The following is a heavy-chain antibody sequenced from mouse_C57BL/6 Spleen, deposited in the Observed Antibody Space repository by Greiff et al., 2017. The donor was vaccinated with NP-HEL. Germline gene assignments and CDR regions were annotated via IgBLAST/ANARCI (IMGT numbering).Heavy chain of an antibody. CDR1: GFTFSDYG. D-gene: IGHD4-1*01. CDR2: ISSGSSTI. Sequence: EVQRVESGGGLVKPGGSLKLSCAASGFTFSDYGMHWVRQAPEKGLEWVAYISSGSSTIYYADTVKGRFTISRDNAKNTLFLQMTSLRSEDTAMYYCAKGELYAMDYWGQGTSVTVSS. J-gene: IGHJ4*01. V-gene: IGHV5-17*01. CDR3: AKGELYAMDY.